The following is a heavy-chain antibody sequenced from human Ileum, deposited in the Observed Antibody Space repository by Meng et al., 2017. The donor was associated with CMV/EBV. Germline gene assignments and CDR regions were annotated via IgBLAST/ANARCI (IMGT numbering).Heavy chain of an antibody. CDR2: IIPILGIA. CDR1: GYTFTGYY. CDR3: ASFFDLPFFDY. J-gene: IGHJ4*02. Sequence: SVKVSCKASGYTFTGYYMHWVRQAPGQGLEWMGRIIPILGIANYAQKFQGRVTITADKSTSTAYMELSSLRSEDTAVYYCASFFDLPFFDYWGQGTLVTVSS. D-gene: IGHD3-16*02. V-gene: IGHV1-69*02.